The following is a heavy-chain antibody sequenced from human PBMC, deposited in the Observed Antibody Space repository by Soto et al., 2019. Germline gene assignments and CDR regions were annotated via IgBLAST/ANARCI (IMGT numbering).Heavy chain of an antibody. Sequence: ASVKVSCKASGYPFANYGINWVRQAPGQGLEWMGWISPHNGNTNYLLRFYGRVTMTADTSTNTVYMELRSLTPDDTAVYYCARDFIGDNVEWHGIGYWGQGTLVTVSS. V-gene: IGHV1-18*01. CDR3: ARDFIGDNVEWHGIGY. D-gene: IGHD3-3*01. J-gene: IGHJ4*02. CDR1: GYPFANYG. CDR2: ISPHNGNT.